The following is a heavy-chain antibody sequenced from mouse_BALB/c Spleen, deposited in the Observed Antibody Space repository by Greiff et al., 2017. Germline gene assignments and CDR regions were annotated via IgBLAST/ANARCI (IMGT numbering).Heavy chain of an antibody. CDR1: GYTFTSYY. V-gene: IGHV1S56*01. D-gene: IGHD1-1*01. Sequence: QVQLKQSGPELVKPGASVKMSCKASGYTFTSYYIHWVKQRPGQGLEWIGWIYPGDGSTKYNEKFKGKTTLTADKSSSTAYMLLSSLTSEDSAIYFCARNPSITTVGPPWFAYWGQGTLVTVSA. J-gene: IGHJ3*01. CDR3: ARNPSITTVGPPWFAY. CDR2: IYPGDGST.